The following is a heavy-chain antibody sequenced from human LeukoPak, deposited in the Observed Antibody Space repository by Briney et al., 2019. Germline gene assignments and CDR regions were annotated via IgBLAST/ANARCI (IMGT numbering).Heavy chain of an antibody. CDR1: GFTFSSYA. D-gene: IGHD3-22*01. V-gene: IGHV3-30*04. Sequence: GGSLRLSCAASGFTFSSYAMHWVRQAPGKGLEWVAVISYDGSNKYYADSVKGRFTISRDNSKNTLYLQMNSLRAEDTAVYYCAKVATMIVVVLDAFDIWGQGTMVTVSS. J-gene: IGHJ3*02. CDR3: AKVATMIVVVLDAFDI. CDR2: ISYDGSNK.